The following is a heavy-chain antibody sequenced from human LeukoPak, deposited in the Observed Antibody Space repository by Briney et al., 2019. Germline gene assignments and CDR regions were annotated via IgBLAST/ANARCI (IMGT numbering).Heavy chain of an antibody. CDR1: GFTFSNAW. CDR3: TTGPYYDSSGYYYEPRYYYYGMDV. V-gene: IGHV3-15*07. Sequence: GGSLRLSCAASGFTFSNAWMNWVRQAPGKGLEWVGRIKSKTDGGTKDYAAPVKGRFTISRDDSKNTLYLQMNSLKTEDTAVYYCTTGPYYDSSGYYYEPRYYYYGMDVWGQGTTVTVSS. J-gene: IGHJ6*02. CDR2: IKSKTDGGTK. D-gene: IGHD3-22*01.